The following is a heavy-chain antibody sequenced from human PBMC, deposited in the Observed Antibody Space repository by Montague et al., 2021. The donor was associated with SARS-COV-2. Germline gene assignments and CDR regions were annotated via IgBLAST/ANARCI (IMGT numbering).Heavy chain of an antibody. CDR1: GFSFIHYN. CDR2: ISGSGSYI. J-gene: IGHJ6*02. D-gene: IGHD4/OR15-4a*01. Sequence: SLRLSCAGSGFSFIHYNINWVRQAPGKGLEWVSRISGSGSYIYYADSVRGRFTISRDNAKNSLFLEMSSLRADDTAVYYCARDKANLPGGLYVWGQGTTVTVS. CDR3: ARDKANLPGGLYV. V-gene: IGHV3-21*01.